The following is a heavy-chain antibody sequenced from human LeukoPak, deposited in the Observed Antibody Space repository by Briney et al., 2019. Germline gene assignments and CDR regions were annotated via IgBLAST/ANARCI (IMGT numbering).Heavy chain of an antibody. D-gene: IGHD2-2*01. CDR3: ARDFTRPRGNIVVVPAYYFDY. J-gene: IGHJ4*02. CDR1: GFTFSSYA. CDR2: ISYDGSNK. Sequence: PGRSLRLSCAASGFTFSSYAMHWVRQAPGKGLEWVAVISYDGSNKYYADSVKGRFTISRDNSKNTLYLQMNSLRAEDTAVYYCARDFTRPRGNIVVVPAYYFDYWGQGTLVTVSS. V-gene: IGHV3-30*04.